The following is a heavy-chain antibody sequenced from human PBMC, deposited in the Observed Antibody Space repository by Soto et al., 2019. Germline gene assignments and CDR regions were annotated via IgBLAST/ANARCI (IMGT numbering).Heavy chain of an antibody. CDR2: ISYPGTT. Sequence: QVQLQESGPRLVKPSQDLSLTCTVSGGSINSGAYHWSWVRQHPGKGLAWIGAISYPGTTHSNPSLQSRTTMSVDPSNTQLSLKLSCVTAADTAVYYCARMSATGTRWFDPWGPGTLVTVSS. V-gene: IGHV4-31*03. J-gene: IGHJ5*02. D-gene: IGHD1-1*01. CDR1: GGSINSGAYH. CDR3: ARMSATGTRWFDP.